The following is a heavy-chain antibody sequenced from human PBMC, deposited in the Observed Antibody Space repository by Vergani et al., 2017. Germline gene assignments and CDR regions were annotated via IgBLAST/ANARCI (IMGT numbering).Heavy chain of an antibody. D-gene: IGHD4-23*01. Sequence: QVQLQESGPGLVKPSETLALACTVSGGSDSSGSYYWSWLRQPPGKGLEWIGYIYYSGCTNYNPTLKSRVTIAVDTSKNQFSLKLSSVTAADTDVYYCARVGSTTTVVTPGGNYNYYGMDVWGQGTTVTVSS. V-gene: IGHV4-61*01. CDR1: GGSDSSGSYY. J-gene: IGHJ6*02. CDR2: IYYSGCT. CDR3: ARVGSTTTVVTPGGNYNYYGMDV.